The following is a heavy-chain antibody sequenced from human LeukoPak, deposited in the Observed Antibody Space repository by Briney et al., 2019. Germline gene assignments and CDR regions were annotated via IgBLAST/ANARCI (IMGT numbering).Heavy chain of an antibody. D-gene: IGHD1-26*01. V-gene: IGHV4-39*07. CDR1: GFTFSSYA. CDR3: VRVKSGSISDS. J-gene: IGHJ4*02. CDR2: ISYSGST. Sequence: PGGSLRLSCAASGFTFSSYAMSWARQPPGEGLEWIASISYSGSTYYNPSVKSRVAISRDTSKNQFSLSLNSVTAADTAVYYCVRVKSGSISDSWGQGTLVTVSS.